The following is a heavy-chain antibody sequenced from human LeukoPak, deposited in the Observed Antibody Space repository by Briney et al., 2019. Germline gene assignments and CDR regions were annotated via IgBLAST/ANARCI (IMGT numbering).Heavy chain of an antibody. V-gene: IGHV1-69*04. Sequence: SVKVSCKASGGTFSSYAISWVRQAPGQGLEWMGRIIPILGIANYAQKFQGRVTITADKSTSTAYMELSSLRSEDTAVYYCARAPTYSSGWSWGQGTLVIVSS. J-gene: IGHJ4*02. CDR1: GGTFSSYA. CDR3: ARAPTYSSGWS. CDR2: IIPILGIA. D-gene: IGHD6-19*01.